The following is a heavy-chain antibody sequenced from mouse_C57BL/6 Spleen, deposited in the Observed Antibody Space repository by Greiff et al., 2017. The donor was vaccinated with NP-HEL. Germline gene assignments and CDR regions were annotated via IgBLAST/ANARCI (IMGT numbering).Heavy chain of an antibody. Sequence: DVMLVESGGGLVKPGGSLKLSCAASGFTFSSYAMSWVRQTPEKRLEWVATISDGGSYTYYPDNVKGRFTISRDNAKNNLYLQMSHLKSEDTAMYYCARDRAYYGSSRGAMDYWGQGTSVTVSS. D-gene: IGHD1-1*01. V-gene: IGHV5-4*01. J-gene: IGHJ4*01. CDR2: ISDGGSYT. CDR1: GFTFSSYA. CDR3: ARDRAYYGSSRGAMDY.